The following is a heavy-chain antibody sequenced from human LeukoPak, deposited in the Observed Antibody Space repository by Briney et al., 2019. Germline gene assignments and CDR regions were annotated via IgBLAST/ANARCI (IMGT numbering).Heavy chain of an antibody. V-gene: IGHV3-30*18. CDR1: GVTLSSYG. D-gene: IGHD6-13*01. J-gene: IGHJ4*02. CDR2: TLYDGSNE. CDR3: AKDSSRWAFDY. Sequence: GGSLRLSCTASGVTLSSYGMHWVRQAPGKGLEWVAVTLYDGSNEYYADSVKGRFTVSRDNSENTLYLQMNSLRSEDTAVYCCAKDSSRWAFDYWGQGTLVTVSS.